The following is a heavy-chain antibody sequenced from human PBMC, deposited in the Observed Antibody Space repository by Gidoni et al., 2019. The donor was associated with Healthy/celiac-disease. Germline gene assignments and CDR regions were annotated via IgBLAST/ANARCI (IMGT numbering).Heavy chain of an antibody. D-gene: IGHD5-18*01. CDR2: YNGNT. J-gene: IGHJ6*02. CDR3: ARDVDTAWSGAGVYYYYGMDV. Sequence: YNGNTNYAQKLQGRVTMTTDTSTSTAYMELRSLRSDDTAVYYCARDVDTAWSGAGVYYYYGMDVWGQGTTVTVSS. V-gene: IGHV1-18*01.